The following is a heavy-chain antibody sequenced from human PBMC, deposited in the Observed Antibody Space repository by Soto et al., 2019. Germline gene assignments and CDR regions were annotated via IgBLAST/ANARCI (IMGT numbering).Heavy chain of an antibody. CDR1: EFTFSSYE. CDR2: ISSSGTTI. V-gene: IGHV3-48*03. J-gene: IGHJ6*02. Sequence: GGSLRLSCVASEFTFSSYEMNWVRQAPGKGLEWVSYISSSGTTIYYTDSVKGRFTISRDNAKKSLYLQMNSLRAEDTAVYYCARNPGGYYYGMDVWGQGTTVTVSS. D-gene: IGHD3-10*01. CDR3: ARNPGGYYYGMDV.